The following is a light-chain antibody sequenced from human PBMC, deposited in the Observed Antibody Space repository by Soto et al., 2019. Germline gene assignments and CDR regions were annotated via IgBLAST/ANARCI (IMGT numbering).Light chain of an antibody. CDR1: QGISSW. J-gene: IGKJ4*01. CDR2: AAS. V-gene: IGKV1D-16*01. Sequence: IQMTQSPSSLSASVGDRVTITCRAIQGISSWLAWYQQKPEKGPMTLIYAASISQSGVPSRFSGSGSGTDFTLTISSLQSEDFATYYCQQYNSYPPTFGGGTKVEIK. CDR3: QQYNSYPPT.